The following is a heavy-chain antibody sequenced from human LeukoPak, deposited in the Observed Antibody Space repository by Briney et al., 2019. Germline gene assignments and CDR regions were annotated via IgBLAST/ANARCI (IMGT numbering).Heavy chain of an antibody. CDR3: AKGVPGWPYYFDY. V-gene: IGHV3-23*01. CDR2: IGDSDGST. CDR1: GFTFSRYA. J-gene: IGHJ4*02. Sequence: GRSLRLSCAASGFTFSRYAMSWVRQAPGKVLEWESAIGDSDGSTYYTDFVKGRFTISRDNSKNTLFLQINSLRAEDTDVYYCAKGVPGWPYYFDYWGQGTLVTVSS. D-gene: IGHD6-19*01.